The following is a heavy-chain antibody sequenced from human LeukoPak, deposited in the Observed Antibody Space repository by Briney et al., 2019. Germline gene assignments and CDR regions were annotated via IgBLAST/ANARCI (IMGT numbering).Heavy chain of an antibody. Sequence: PGGSLRLSCAASGFTFSSYAMHWVRQAPGKGLEWVAVISYDGSNKYYADSVRGRFTISRDNSKNTLYLQMNSLRAEDTAVYYCARDSYDILTGYFDPWGQGTLVTVSS. J-gene: IGHJ5*02. CDR1: GFTFSSYA. V-gene: IGHV3-30-3*01. CDR3: ARDSYDILTGYFDP. CDR2: ISYDGSNK. D-gene: IGHD3-9*01.